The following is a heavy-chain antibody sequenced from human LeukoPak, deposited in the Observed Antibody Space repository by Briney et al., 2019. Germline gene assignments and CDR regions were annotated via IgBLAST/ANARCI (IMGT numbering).Heavy chain of an antibody. CDR3: ARDSPGGDDAFDI. J-gene: IGHJ3*02. Sequence: PSETLSLTCAVYGGSFSGYYWSWIRQPPGKGLEWIGEINHSGSTNYNPSLKSRVTISVDTSKNQFSLKLSSVTAADTAVYYCARDSPGGDDAFDIWGQGTMVTVSS. D-gene: IGHD1-14*01. CDR1: GGSFSGYY. V-gene: IGHV4-34*01. CDR2: INHSGST.